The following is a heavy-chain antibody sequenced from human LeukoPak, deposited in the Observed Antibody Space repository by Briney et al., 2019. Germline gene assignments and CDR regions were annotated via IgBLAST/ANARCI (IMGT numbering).Heavy chain of an antibody. D-gene: IGHD1-26*01. CDR1: GLSISNFW. V-gene: IGHV3-7*01. Sequence: PGGSLRLSCAASGLSISNFWMHWVRQAPGKGLEWVAIIDKDGNEIKYVDSVKGRFTISRDNARNSVYLQINSLRNEDTALYSCVTDADKWTDFEYWGQGPLVTVSS. CDR3: VTDADKWTDFEY. CDR2: IDKDGNEI. J-gene: IGHJ4*02.